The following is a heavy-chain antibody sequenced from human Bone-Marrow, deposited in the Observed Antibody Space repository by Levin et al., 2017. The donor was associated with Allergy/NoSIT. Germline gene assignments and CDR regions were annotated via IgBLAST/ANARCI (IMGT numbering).Heavy chain of an antibody. CDR2: IYSNGNT. V-gene: IGHV4-59*01. Sequence: SETLSLNCTVSGGSISSYYWTWIRQSPGKGLEWIGYIYSNGNTQYNPSLKSRVTISVDTSKSQFSLKLNSVTAADSAVYFCARGAIFPAPFDYWGQGTLVIVSS. J-gene: IGHJ4*02. D-gene: IGHD3-3*02. CDR1: GGSISSYY. CDR3: ARGAIFPAPFDY.